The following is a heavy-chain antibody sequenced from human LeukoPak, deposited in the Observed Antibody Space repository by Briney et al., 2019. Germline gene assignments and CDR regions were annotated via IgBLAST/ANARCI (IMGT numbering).Heavy chain of an antibody. CDR2: FYNSGST. Sequence: SSETLSLTCTVSGGSISSYYWSWIRQPPGKGLEWIGYFYNSGSTKYNPSLRSRVTISLDTSKNQFSLKLSSVTAADTAVYYCARGRYNWNDVQYWGQGTLVTVSS. V-gene: IGHV4-59*01. CDR1: GGSISSYY. CDR3: ARGRYNWNDVQY. D-gene: IGHD1-20*01. J-gene: IGHJ4*02.